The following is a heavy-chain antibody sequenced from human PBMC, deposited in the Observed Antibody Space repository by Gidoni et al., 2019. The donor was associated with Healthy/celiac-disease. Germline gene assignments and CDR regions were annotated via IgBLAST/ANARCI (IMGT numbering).Heavy chain of an antibody. J-gene: IGHJ4*02. CDR1: GGATSSSNW. CDR2: IYHSGST. Sequence: QVQLQESGPGLVKPSGTLSLTCPASGGATSSSNWWCWVRQPPGKGLEWIGEIYHSGSTNYNPSLKSRVTISVDKSKNQFSLKLSPVTAADTAVYYCARVGLYSSGCLDYWGQGTLVTVSS. V-gene: IGHV4-4*02. D-gene: IGHD6-19*01. CDR3: ARVGLYSSGCLDY.